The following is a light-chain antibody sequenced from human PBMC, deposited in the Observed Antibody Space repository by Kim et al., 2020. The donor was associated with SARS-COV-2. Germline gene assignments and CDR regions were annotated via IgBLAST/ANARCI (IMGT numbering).Light chain of an antibody. CDR2: SAS. J-gene: IGKJ4*01. V-gene: IGKV3-15*01. CDR1: QSVGGK. CDR3: QQYYEWPLA. Sequence: GSPGGRAPLSCRASQSVGGKLAWYQQRPGQPPRLLIYSASSRVTDSPARFSGSGSGTEFTLSISSLQSEDSAVYYCQQYYEWPLAFGGGTKVDIK.